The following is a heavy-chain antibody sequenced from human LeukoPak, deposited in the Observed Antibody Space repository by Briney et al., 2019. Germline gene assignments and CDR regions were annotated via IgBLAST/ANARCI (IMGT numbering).Heavy chain of an antibody. Sequence: GSLRLSCAASGFTFSSYAMSWVRQPPGKGLEWIGSIYHSGSTNYNPSLKSRVTISVDTSKNQFSLKLRSVTAADTAVYYCARENGYKYDYWGQGTLVTVSS. D-gene: IGHD5-24*01. CDR1: GFTFSSYA. CDR2: IYHSGST. V-gene: IGHV4-59*01. CDR3: ARENGYKYDY. J-gene: IGHJ4*02.